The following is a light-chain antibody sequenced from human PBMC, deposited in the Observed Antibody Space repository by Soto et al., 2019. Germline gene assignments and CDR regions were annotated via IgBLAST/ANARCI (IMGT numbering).Light chain of an antibody. CDR2: GNS. CDR3: QSYDSSLSGVV. CDR1: SSNIGAGYD. Sequence: QSVLTQPPSVSGAPGQRVTISCTGSSSNIGAGYDVHWYQQLPGTAPKLLIYGNSNRPSGVPDRFSGSKSGTSASLAITGLQAEDEADYYCQSYDSSLSGVVFGGGTKHRP. V-gene: IGLV1-40*01. J-gene: IGLJ2*01.